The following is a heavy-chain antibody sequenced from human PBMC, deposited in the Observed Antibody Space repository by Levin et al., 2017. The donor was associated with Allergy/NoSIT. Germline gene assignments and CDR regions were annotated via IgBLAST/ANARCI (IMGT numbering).Heavy chain of an antibody. CDR1: GGSISSGDYY. Sequence: SETLSLTCTVSGGSISSGDYYWSWIRQPPGKGLEWIGYIYYSGSTYYNPSLKSRVTISVDTSKNQFSLKLSSVTAADTAVYYCARGGGVCGGDCYLWGHDAFDIWGQGTMVTVSS. D-gene: IGHD2-21*02. CDR3: ARGGGVCGGDCYLWGHDAFDI. V-gene: IGHV4-30-4*01. CDR2: IYYSGST. J-gene: IGHJ3*02.